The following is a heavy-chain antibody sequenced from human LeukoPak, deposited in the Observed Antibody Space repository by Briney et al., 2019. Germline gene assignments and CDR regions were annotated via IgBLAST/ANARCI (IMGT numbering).Heavy chain of an antibody. J-gene: IGHJ6*02. CDR1: GGTFSSYA. V-gene: IGHV1-69*04. CDR2: IIPILGIA. Sequence: ASVKVSCKASGGTFSSYAISWVRQAPGQGLEWMGRIIPILGIANYAQKFQGRVTITADKSTSTAYMELSSLRPEDTAVYYCARDFSPRITMVRGVAPDYYYYYGMDIWGQGTTVTVSS. D-gene: IGHD3-10*01. CDR3: ARDFSPRITMVRGVAPDYYYYYGMDI.